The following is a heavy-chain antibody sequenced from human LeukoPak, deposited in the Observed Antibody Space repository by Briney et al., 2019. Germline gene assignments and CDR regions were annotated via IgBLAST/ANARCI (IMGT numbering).Heavy chain of an antibody. D-gene: IGHD3-10*01. J-gene: IGHJ4*02. CDR3: AREGYGPGNYPYDY. Sequence: GGSLRLSCAAPGFTFSNARMSWVRQAPARGLVCVSRITSDGSDTGYADSVKGRFTISRDNAKNTVYLQMDRLRVEDTAVYYCAREGYGPGNYPYDYWGQGTLVTVSS. CDR1: GFTFSNAR. CDR2: ITSDGSDT. V-gene: IGHV3-74*01.